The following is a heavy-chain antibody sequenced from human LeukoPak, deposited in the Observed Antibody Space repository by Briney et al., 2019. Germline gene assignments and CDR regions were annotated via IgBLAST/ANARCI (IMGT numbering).Heavy chain of an antibody. Sequence: GGSLRLSCAASGFTFSSYAVTWVRQAPGKGLEWVSDISSSGTSTYYADSVKGRFTISRDNSKNTLYLQMNSLRAEDTAVYYCAKVGERGDYSADWGQGTLVTVSS. CDR2: ISSSGTST. D-gene: IGHD4-23*01. CDR1: GFTFSSYA. CDR3: AKVGERGDYSAD. V-gene: IGHV3-23*01. J-gene: IGHJ4*02.